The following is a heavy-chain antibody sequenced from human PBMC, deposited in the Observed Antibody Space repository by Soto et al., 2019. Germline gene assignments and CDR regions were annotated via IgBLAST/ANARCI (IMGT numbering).Heavy chain of an antibody. CDR2: ITGTDGRT. V-gene: IGHV3-23*01. CDR1: VFTFSNYG. D-gene: IGHD1-26*01. Sequence: EVHRLESGGGWVQPGGSLRLSCAASVFTFSNYGMTWVSQAPGRGLECVSAITGTDGRTHYADYVKCRFSNYIDNSKNTEYLKMHSVRAEDKTVYYCANEFNGSSWGQGTLVTVTS. CDR3: ANEFNGSS. J-gene: IGHJ4*02.